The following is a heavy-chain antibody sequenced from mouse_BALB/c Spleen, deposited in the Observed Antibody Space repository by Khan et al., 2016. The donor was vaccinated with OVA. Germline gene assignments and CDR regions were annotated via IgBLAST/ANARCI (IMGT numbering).Heavy chain of an antibody. V-gene: IGHV1-4*01. CDR1: GYTFTSHT. CDR3: ARRTTEYALDY. J-gene: IGHJ4*01. Sequence: QVQLKQSGAELARPGASVKMSCKASGYTFTSHTMHWIKQRPGQGLEWIGYINPRSGYNQKLNDKATLTADISSSTAYMQLSSLTSEDSAVYYCARRTTEYALDYWGRGTSVTVSS. CDR2: INPRSG. D-gene: IGHD2-14*01.